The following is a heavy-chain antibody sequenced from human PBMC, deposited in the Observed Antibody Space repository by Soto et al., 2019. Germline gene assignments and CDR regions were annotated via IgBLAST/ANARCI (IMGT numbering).Heavy chain of an antibody. J-gene: IGHJ5*02. Sequence: TSETLSLTCAVSGGSISSGGYSWSWIRQPPGKGLEWIGYIYHSGSTYYNPSLKSRVTISVDRSKNQFSLKLSSVTAADTAVYYCARASATVVTPGFNWFDPWGQGTLVTVSS. CDR2: IYHSGST. CDR1: GGSISSGGYS. D-gene: IGHD4-17*01. V-gene: IGHV4-30-2*01. CDR3: ARASATVVTPGFNWFDP.